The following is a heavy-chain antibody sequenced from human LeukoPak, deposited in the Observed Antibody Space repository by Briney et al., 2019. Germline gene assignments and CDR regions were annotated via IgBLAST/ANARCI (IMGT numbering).Heavy chain of an antibody. CDR1: GFTFSDYY. CDR3: AREVQLRDYYDSSGPNWLDP. J-gene: IGHJ5*02. Sequence: PGGSLRLSCAASGFTFSDYYMSWIRQAPGKGLEWVSYISSSGSTIYYADSVKGRFTISRDNAKNSLYLQMNSLRAEDTVVYYCAREVQLRDYYDSSGPNWLDPWGQGTLVTVSS. D-gene: IGHD3-22*01. CDR2: ISSSGSTI. V-gene: IGHV3-11*01.